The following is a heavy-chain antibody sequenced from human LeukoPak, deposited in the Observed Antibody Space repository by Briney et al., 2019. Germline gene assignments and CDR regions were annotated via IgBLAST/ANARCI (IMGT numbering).Heavy chain of an antibody. CDR2: IVVGSGNT. CDR1: GFTFTSSA. J-gene: IGHJ6*02. CDR3: AADAHNYYYGMDV. Sequence: GASVKVSCKASGFTFTSSAMQWVRQARGQRLEWIGWIVVGSGNTNYAQKFQERVTITRDMSTSTAYMELSSLRSEDTAVYYCAADAHNYYYGMDVWDQGTTVTVSS. V-gene: IGHV1-58*02.